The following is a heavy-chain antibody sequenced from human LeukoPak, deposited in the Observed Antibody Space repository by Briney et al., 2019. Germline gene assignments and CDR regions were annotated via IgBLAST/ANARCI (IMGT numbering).Heavy chain of an antibody. CDR3: ASPRDYGGNSGFDY. CDR2: MNPNSGNT. Sequence: ASVKVSCKASGYTFTSYDINWVRQATGQGLEWMVWMNPNSGNTGYAQKFQGSVTITRNTAISTAYMELSRLRSEDTAVYYCASPRDYGGNSGFDYWGQGTLVTVSS. D-gene: IGHD4-23*01. V-gene: IGHV1-8*03. CDR1: GYTFTSYD. J-gene: IGHJ4*02.